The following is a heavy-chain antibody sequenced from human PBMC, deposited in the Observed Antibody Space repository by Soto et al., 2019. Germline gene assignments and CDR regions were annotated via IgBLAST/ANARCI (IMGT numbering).Heavy chain of an antibody. CDR3: ARVGDFWSGYSYYYYYYMDV. D-gene: IGHD3-3*01. CDR1: GGSISSYS. V-gene: IGHV4-59*01. CDR2: IYYSGST. J-gene: IGHJ6*03. Sequence: SETLSLTCTVSGGSISSYSWSWIRQPPGKGLEWIGYIYYSGSTNYNPSLKSRITISVDTSKNQFSLKLSSVTAADTAVYYCARVGDFWSGYSYYYYYYMDVWGKGTTVTVSS.